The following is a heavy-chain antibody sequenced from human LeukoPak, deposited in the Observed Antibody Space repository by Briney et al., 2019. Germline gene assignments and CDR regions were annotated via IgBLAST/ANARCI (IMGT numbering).Heavy chain of an antibody. CDR2: INSDGSSI. CDR3: ARDLGVRFLEDPYYYYYGMDV. J-gene: IGHJ6*02. V-gene: IGHV3-74*01. Sequence: GGSLRLSCAASGFTFSSHWMHWVRQAPGKGLVWVSRINSDGSSISYADSVKGRFTISRDNAKNTLYLQMNSLRAEDTAVYYCARDLGVRFLEDPYYYYYGMDVWGQGTTVTVSS. CDR1: GFTFSSHW. D-gene: IGHD3-3*01.